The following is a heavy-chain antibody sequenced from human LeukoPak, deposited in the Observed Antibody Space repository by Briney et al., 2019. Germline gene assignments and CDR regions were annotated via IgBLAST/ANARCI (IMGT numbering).Heavy chain of an antibody. J-gene: IGHJ4*02. Sequence: AASVKVSCKASGYTFTSYGISWVRQAPGRGLEWVSLISWSSLTTEYADSVKGRFTVSRDNSKNTLSLQMNSLNADDTAVYYCAKHVRTSVWFFDSWGQGTLVTVSS. CDR3: AKHVRTSVWFFDS. CDR2: ISWSSLTT. D-gene: IGHD6-19*01. CDR1: GYTFTSYG. V-gene: IGHV3-23*01.